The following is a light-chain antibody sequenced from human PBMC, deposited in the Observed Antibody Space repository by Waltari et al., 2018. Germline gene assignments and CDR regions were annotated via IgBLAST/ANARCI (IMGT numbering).Light chain of an antibody. CDR1: QVISTP. CDR3: LHLSNFPLS. CDR2: AAS. Sequence: DIQLTQSPSLLSASVRDRVTITCRANQVISTPLAWYQQKPGKAPKLLIYAASTLQSAIPSRFSGSGSGTEFTLTIDSLQPEDFATYYCLHLSNFPLSFGGGTKVELK. J-gene: IGKJ4*01. V-gene: IGKV1-9*01.